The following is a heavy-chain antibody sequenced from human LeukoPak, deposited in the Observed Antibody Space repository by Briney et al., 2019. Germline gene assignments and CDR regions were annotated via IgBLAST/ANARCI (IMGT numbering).Heavy chain of an antibody. D-gene: IGHD3-16*01. Sequence: PGGSLRLSCAASGFTFSSYWMHWVRQAPGKGLVWVSRVNTDGSTPTYADPVKGRFTISRDNAKNTLYLQMNSLGAEDTAVYYCARDRGSYSDYWGQGTLVTVSS. CDR1: GFTFSSYW. CDR2: VNTDGSTP. V-gene: IGHV3-74*01. J-gene: IGHJ4*02. CDR3: ARDRGSYSDY.